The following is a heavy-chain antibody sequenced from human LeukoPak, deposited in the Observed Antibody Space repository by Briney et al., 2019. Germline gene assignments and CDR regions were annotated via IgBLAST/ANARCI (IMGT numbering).Heavy chain of an antibody. J-gene: IGHJ4*02. CDR3: ARDRAYSSSWPDYFDY. CDR1: GFTFSSYE. CDR2: ISSSGSTI. Sequence: GGSLRLSCAASGFTFSSYEMNWVRQAPGKGLEWVSCISSSGSTIYYADSVKGRFTISRDNAKNSLYLQMNSLRAEDTAVYYCARDRAYSSSWPDYFDYWGQGTLVTVSS. V-gene: IGHV3-48*03. D-gene: IGHD6-13*01.